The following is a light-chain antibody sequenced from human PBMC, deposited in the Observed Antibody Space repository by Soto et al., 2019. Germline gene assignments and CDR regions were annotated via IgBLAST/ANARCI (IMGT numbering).Light chain of an antibody. V-gene: IGLV2-14*03. J-gene: IGLJ1*01. CDR2: DVT. Sequence: QSALAQPASVSGSPGQSITIFCTGTSSDVGSYNYVSWYQQHPGRAPKLMIYDVTNRPSGVSNRFPGSKSGSTASLTISGLQAEDEADYFCTSYTTTSTYVFGTGTKLTVL. CDR3: TSYTTTSTYV. CDR1: SSDVGSYNY.